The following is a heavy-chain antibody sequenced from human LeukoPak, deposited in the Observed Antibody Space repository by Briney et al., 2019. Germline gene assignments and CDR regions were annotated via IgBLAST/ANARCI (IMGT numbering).Heavy chain of an antibody. Sequence: GGSLRLSCAVSGFTFSSYWMHWVRQAPGKGLVWVARINSDGTTTTYAGSVKGRFTISRDNAKNTLYLQMDSLRAEDTAVYYCACLLVDPWGQGTLVTVSS. V-gene: IGHV3-74*01. D-gene: IGHD5/OR15-5a*01. J-gene: IGHJ5*02. CDR3: ACLLVDP. CDR2: INSDGTTT. CDR1: GFTFSSYW.